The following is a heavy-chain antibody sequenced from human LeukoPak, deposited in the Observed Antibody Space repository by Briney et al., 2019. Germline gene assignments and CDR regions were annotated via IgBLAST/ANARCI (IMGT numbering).Heavy chain of an antibody. Sequence: PGGSLRLSCAASGFTFSSYWMSWVRQAPGKGLEWVANIKQDGSEKYYVDSVKGRFTISRDNAKNSLYLQMNSLGAEDTAVYYCARDGPTVVTLFYYYYMDVWGKGTTVTISS. J-gene: IGHJ6*03. CDR1: GFTFSSYW. V-gene: IGHV3-7*01. CDR3: ARDGPTVVTLFYYYYMDV. CDR2: IKQDGSEK. D-gene: IGHD4-23*01.